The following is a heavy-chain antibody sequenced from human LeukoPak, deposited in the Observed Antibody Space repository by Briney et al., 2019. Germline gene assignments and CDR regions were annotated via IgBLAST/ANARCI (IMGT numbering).Heavy chain of an antibody. J-gene: IGHJ4*02. V-gene: IGHV3-48*03. CDR3: ARGLYSSSP. D-gene: IGHD6-6*01. Sequence: GGSLRLSCAASGFTFSSYEMNWVRQAPGKGLEWVSYISRSGTTIYYADSVKGRFTISRDNSKNTLYLQVNSLRAEDTAVYYCARGLYSSSPWGQGILVTVSS. CDR1: GFTFSSYE. CDR2: ISRSGTTI.